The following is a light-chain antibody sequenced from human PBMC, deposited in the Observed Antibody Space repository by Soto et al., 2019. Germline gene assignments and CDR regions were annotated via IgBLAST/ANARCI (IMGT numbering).Light chain of an antibody. V-gene: IGKV3D-15*01. CDR1: QSVSNN. J-gene: IGKJ1*01. CDR2: GAS. Sequence: EIVLTQSPGTLSLSPGERATLSCRASQSVSNNYLAWYQQKPGQAPRLLIYGASNRATGIPARFSGSGSGTEFTLTISSLQSEDFAVYYCQQYNSWPPTRTFGQGTKVDI. CDR3: QQYNSWPPTRT.